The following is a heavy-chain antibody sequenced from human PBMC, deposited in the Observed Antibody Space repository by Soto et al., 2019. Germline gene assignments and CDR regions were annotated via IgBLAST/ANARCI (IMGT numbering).Heavy chain of an antibody. Sequence: QVQLEQSGAEVKKPGSSVKVSCKASEGTFSTSAISWVRQAPGQGLEWMGGIMPIFRTPDYAQKFQGRVTVSADESTSTAYMELSGLRSDDTAVYYCARDNDRPQLGGNYYYILDVWGQGTTITVSS. CDR2: IMPIFRTP. CDR3: ARDNDRPQLGGNYYYILDV. J-gene: IGHJ6*02. D-gene: IGHD2-8*01. CDR1: EGTFSTSA. V-gene: IGHV1-69*12.